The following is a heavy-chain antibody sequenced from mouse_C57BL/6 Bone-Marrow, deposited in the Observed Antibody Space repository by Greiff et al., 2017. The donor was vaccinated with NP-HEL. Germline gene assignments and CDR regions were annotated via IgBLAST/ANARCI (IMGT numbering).Heavy chain of an antibody. CDR2: ISNGGGST. V-gene: IGHV5-12*01. Sequence: EVMLVESGGGLVQPGGSLKLSCAASGFTFSDYYMYWVRQTPEKRLEWVAYISNGGGSTYYPDTVKGRFTISRDNAKNTLYLQMSRLKSEDTAMYYCARHGTTVVATHWYFDVWGTGTTVTVSS. D-gene: IGHD1-1*01. CDR1: GFTFSDYY. CDR3: ARHGTTVVATHWYFDV. J-gene: IGHJ1*03.